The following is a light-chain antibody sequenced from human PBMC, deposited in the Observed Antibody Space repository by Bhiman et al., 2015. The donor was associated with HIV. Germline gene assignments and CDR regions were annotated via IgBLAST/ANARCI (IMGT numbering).Light chain of an antibody. J-gene: IGLJ2*01. Sequence: SYVLTQPPSVSVAPGKTARITCGGSNIGSKTVHWYQQKPGQAPVLVIYYDTDRPSGIPERFSGSNSGNTATLTISRVEAGDEADYYCQVWDSSSVVFGGGTKLTVL. CDR3: QVWDSSSVV. V-gene: IGLV3-21*04. CDR2: YDT. CDR1: NIGSKT.